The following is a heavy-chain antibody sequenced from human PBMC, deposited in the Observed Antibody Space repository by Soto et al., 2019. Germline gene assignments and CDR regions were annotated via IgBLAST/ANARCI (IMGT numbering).Heavy chain of an antibody. D-gene: IGHD2-2*01. Sequence: QVQLVQSGAEVKKPGSSVKVSCKASGGTFSSYTISWVRQAPGQGLEWMGRIIPILGIANYAQKFQGRVTITADKSTSTADMELSSLRSEDTAVYYCARDCSSTSCYADPWGQGTLVTVSS. V-gene: IGHV1-69*08. CDR2: IIPILGIA. CDR3: ARDCSSTSCYADP. CDR1: GGTFSSYT. J-gene: IGHJ5*02.